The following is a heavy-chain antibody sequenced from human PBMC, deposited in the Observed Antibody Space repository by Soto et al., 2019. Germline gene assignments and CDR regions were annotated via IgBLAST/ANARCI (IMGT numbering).Heavy chain of an antibody. J-gene: IGHJ4*02. CDR3: AHGADCVAYNCSGFFDY. CDR2: IYWDDDK. D-gene: IGHD1-20*01. Sequence: SGPTLVNPTQTLTLTCTFSGFSLSTSGVGVGWIRQPPGKALEWLTLIYWDDDKRYSPSLKSRLTISKDTSKNQVVLTMTNMDPVDTATYYCAHGADCVAYNCSGFFDYWGQGTLVTVSS. V-gene: IGHV2-5*02. CDR1: GFSLSTSGVG.